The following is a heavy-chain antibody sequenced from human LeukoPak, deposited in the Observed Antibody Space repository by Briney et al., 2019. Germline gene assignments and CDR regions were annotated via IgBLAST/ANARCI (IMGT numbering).Heavy chain of an antibody. CDR2: VFHSGNI. J-gene: IGHJ6*03. D-gene: IGHD6-19*01. V-gene: IGHV4-38-2*02. CDR3: AGDGSGWYYYYYYMDV. CDR1: GYYISSGYY. Sequence: SETLSLTCTVSGYYISSGYYWGWIRQPPGKGLEWIGTVFHSGNIYYNPSLKSRVTISVDTSKNQFSLDLSSVTAADTAVYYCAGDGSGWYYYYYYMDVWGKGITVTVSS.